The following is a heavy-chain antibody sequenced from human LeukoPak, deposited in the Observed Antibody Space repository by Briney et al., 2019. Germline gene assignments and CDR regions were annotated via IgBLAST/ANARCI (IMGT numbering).Heavy chain of an antibody. CDR3: ARTGPRGWFDP. J-gene: IGHJ5*02. CDR1: GGSISSYY. Sequence: PSETLSLTCTVSGGSISSYYWSWIRQPPGKGLEWIGHIYYSGSTNYNPSLKSRVTISVDTSKNQFSLKLSSVTAADTAVYYCARTGPRGWFDPWGQGTLVTVSS. CDR2: IYYSGST. V-gene: IGHV4-59*01. D-gene: IGHD3-10*01.